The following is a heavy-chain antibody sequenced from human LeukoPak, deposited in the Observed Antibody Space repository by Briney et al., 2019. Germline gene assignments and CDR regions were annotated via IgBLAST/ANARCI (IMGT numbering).Heavy chain of an antibody. CDR3: ARYVPVRTGTTRASFDY. CDR2: ISHSGTT. V-gene: IGHV4-34*10. Sequence: SETLSLTCAVYGGSFSDYDWSWIRQPPGKGLEWIGEISHSGTTNCDPSPKSRISMSIDTSRSQFSLNLRSVTAADTAVYYCARYVPVRTGTTRASFDYWGLGTLVTVSS. J-gene: IGHJ4*02. D-gene: IGHD1-1*01. CDR1: GGSFSDYD.